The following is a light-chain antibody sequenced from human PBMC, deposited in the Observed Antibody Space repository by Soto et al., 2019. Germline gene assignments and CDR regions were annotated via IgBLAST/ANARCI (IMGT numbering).Light chain of an antibody. CDR1: QRADNY. CDR2: DTS. Sequence: EIVLTQSPATLSLSPGERATLSCRASQRADNYFAWYQQRPGQAPRLLIYDTSNRANGIPARFSGSGSGTEFTLTISSLQSEDFAVYYCQQYNKWPLITFGQGTRLEIK. CDR3: QQYNKWPLIT. J-gene: IGKJ5*01. V-gene: IGKV3-11*01.